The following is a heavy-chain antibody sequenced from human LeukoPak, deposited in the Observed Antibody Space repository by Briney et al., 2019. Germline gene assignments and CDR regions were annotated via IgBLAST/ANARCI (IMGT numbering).Heavy chain of an antibody. D-gene: IGHD3-3*01. CDR2: IYYSGST. V-gene: IGHV4-59*01. CDR1: GDSISSYY. CDR3: ARLIYYDFWSVRYHMDV. J-gene: IGHJ6*03. Sequence: SETLSLTCTVSGDSISSYYWSWIRQPPGKGLEWIGFIYYSGSTNYNPSLKSRVTISVDTSKNQFSLKLSSVTAADTAVYYCARLIYYDFWSVRYHMDVWGKGTTVTVSS.